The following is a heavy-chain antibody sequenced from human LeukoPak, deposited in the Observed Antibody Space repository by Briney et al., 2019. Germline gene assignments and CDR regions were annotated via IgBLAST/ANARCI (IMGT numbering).Heavy chain of an antibody. J-gene: IGHJ4*02. CDR2: IYHSGST. CDR1: GYSISSGYY. CDR3: ARDPQLKYFDY. V-gene: IGHV4-38-2*02. Sequence: PSETLSLTCTVSGYSISSGYYWGWIRQPPGKGLEWIGSIYHSGSTYYNPSLKSRVTKSVDTSKNQFSLKLSSVTAADTAVYYCARDPQLKYFDYWGQGTLVTVSS.